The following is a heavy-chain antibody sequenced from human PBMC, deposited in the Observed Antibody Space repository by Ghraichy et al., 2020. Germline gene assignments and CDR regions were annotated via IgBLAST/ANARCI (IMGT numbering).Heavy chain of an antibody. CDR2: INHSGST. CDR1: GGSFSGYY. J-gene: IGHJ4*02. V-gene: IGHV4-34*01. Sequence: ETLSLTCAVYGGSFSGYYWSWIRQPPGKGLEWIGEINHSGSTNYNPSLKSRVTISVDTSKNQFSLKLSSVTAADTAVYYCARGGGIVGATTRFDYWGQGTLVTVSS. D-gene: IGHD1-26*01. CDR3: ARGGGIVGATTRFDY.